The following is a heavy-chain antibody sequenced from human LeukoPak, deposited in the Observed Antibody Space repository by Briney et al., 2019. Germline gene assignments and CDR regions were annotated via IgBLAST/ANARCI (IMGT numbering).Heavy chain of an antibody. J-gene: IGHJ4*02. CDR1: GVSISTYY. V-gene: IGHV4-59*08. CDR2: ICYSGTT. D-gene: IGHD6-13*01. Sequence: SETLSLTCTVSGVSISTYYWNWIRQPPGKGLEWIGYICYSGTTNYNPSLKSRVTIPVETPKNQFSLKLTSVTAADTAVYYCARGYSSTWFKTWDFWGQGTLVTVSS. CDR3: ARGYSSTWFKTWDF.